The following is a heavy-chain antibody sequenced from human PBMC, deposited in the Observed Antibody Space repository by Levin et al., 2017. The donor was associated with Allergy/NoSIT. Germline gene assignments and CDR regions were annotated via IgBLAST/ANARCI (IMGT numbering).Heavy chain of an antibody. Sequence: GGSLRLSCKASGYTFAGYHIHWVRQAPGQGLAWMGSINPNSGGTNYAQKFQGRVTMTRDTSISTAYMELSRLRSDDTAVYYCARGWFGATFDYWGQGTLVTVSS. J-gene: IGHJ4*02. CDR1: GYTFAGYH. D-gene: IGHD3-10*01. CDR3: ARGWFGATFDY. V-gene: IGHV1-2*02. CDR2: INPNSGGT.